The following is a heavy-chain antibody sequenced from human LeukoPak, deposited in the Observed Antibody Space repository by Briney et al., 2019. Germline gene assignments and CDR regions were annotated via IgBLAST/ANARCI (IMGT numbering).Heavy chain of an antibody. D-gene: IGHD3-9*01. CDR2: SIPIFGTA. V-gene: IGHV1-69*13. CDR3: ARERRYFDWLLYKNYYYYGMDV. Sequence: SVRVSCKATGGSFSSYGISWVRQAPGQWLEWMGGSIPIFGTANYAQKFQGRVTITADESTSTAYMELSSLRSEDTAVYYCARERRYFDWLLYKNYYYYGMDVWGQGTTVTVSS. CDR1: GGSFSSYG. J-gene: IGHJ6*02.